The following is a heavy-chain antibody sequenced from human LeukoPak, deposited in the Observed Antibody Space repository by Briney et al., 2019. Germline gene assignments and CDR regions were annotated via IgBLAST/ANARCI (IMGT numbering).Heavy chain of an antibody. CDR1: GFTFSSYG. CDR3: AKDGGFYGENLDY. Sequence: PVGSLRLSCAAFGFTFSSYGMHWVRQAPGKGLERVAVISYDGSSKYYADSVKGRFTISRDNSKNTLFLQMNSLRADDTAVFYCAKDGGFYGENLDYWGQGTLVTVSS. D-gene: IGHD4-17*01. V-gene: IGHV3-30*18. J-gene: IGHJ4*02. CDR2: ISYDGSSK.